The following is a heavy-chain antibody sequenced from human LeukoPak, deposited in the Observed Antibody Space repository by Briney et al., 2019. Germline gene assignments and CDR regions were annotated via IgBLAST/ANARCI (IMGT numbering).Heavy chain of an antibody. V-gene: IGHV4-4*07. CDR1: GGSISTYY. J-gene: IGHJ4*02. D-gene: IGHD3-10*01. CDR2: IYTSGTT. CDR3: ARDAKYYYGSRTYFFFEY. Sequence: SETLSLTCTVSGGSISTYYWSWIRQPAGKGLEWIGHIYTSGTTNYNPSLKSRVTMSIDTSKNQFSLKLSSVTAADTAIYYCARDAKYYYGSRTYFFFEYWGQGTLLSVSS.